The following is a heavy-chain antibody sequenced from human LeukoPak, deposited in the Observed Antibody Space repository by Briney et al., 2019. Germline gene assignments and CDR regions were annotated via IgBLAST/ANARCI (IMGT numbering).Heavy chain of an antibody. D-gene: IGHD6-6*01. V-gene: IGHV4-59*01. Sequence: PSETLSLTCTVSGGSISNYFWSWIRQPPGKGLEWIGYIYYSGSTKYNPSLKSRVTISVDTSKNQFSLRLSSVPAADTAVYYCARDWGVSARPGYMDVWGKGTTVTVSS. CDR3: ARDWGVSARPGYMDV. CDR1: GGSISNYF. CDR2: IYYSGST. J-gene: IGHJ6*03.